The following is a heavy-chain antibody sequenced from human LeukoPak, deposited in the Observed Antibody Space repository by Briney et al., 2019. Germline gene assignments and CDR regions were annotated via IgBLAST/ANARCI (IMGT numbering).Heavy chain of an antibody. CDR2: IYYGGTT. D-gene: IGHD2-15*01. J-gene: IGHJ6*02. V-gene: IGHV4-39*01. CDR1: GHSLTSSNHY. Sequence: SETLSLTCTVSGHSLTSSNHYWVWIRQPPGKGLEWIGSIYYGGTTYYNPSLKSRVTISQDTSKNQFSLEVNTVTAADTAVYHCARRSHCTGDSCYPVWGQGTTVTVSS. CDR3: ARRSHCTGDSCYPV.